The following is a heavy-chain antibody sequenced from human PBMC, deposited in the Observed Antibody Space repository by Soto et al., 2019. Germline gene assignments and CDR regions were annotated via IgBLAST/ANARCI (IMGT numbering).Heavy chain of an antibody. D-gene: IGHD2-2*02. Sequence: SVKVSCKASGGTFSSYAISWVRQAPGQGLEWMGGIIPIFGTANYAQKFQGRVTITADKSTSTAYMELSSLRSEDTAVYYCARDGCSSTSRYTRYGYSSYYYGMDVWGQGTTVTVSS. V-gene: IGHV1-69*06. CDR3: ARDGCSSTSRYTRYGYSSYYYGMDV. CDR1: GGTFSSYA. J-gene: IGHJ6*02. CDR2: IIPIFGTA.